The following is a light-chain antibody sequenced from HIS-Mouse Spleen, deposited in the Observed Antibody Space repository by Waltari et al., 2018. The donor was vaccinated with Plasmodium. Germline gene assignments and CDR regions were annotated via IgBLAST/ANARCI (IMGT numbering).Light chain of an antibody. CDR3: QQYDNLPPLFT. J-gene: IGKJ3*01. CDR1: QDISNY. CDR2: DAS. V-gene: IGKV1-33*01. Sequence: DIQMTQSPSSLSASVGDRVTITCQASQDISNYLNWYQQKPGKDPKLLIYDASNLETGVPSMCSGSGSGTDFTFTISSLQPEDIATYYCQQYDNLPPLFTFGPGTKVDIK.